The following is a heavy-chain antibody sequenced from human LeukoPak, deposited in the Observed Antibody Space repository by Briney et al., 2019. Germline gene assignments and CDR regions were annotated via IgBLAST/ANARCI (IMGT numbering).Heavy chain of an antibody. V-gene: IGHV4-39*07. J-gene: IGHJ4*02. CDR1: GGSISSSSYY. D-gene: IGHD2-8*01. CDR2: IYYSGST. Sequence: SETLSLTCTVSGGSISSSSYYWGWIRQPPGKGLEWIGSIYYSGSTYYNPSLKSRVTISVDTSKNQFSLKLSSVTAADTAVYYCARDQGTNGVSYWGQGTLVTVSS. CDR3: ARDQGTNGVSY.